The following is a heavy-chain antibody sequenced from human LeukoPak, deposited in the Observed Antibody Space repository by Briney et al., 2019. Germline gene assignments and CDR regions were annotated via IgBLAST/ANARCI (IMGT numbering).Heavy chain of an antibody. CDR1: GFTFSSYA. CDR3: AKRYGGYVLIYFDY. J-gene: IGHJ4*02. CDR2: ISGSGGST. Sequence: PGGSLRLSCAAPGFTFSSYAMSWVRQAPGKGLEWVSAISGSGGSTYYADSVKGRFTISRDNSKNTLYLQMNSLRAEDTAVYYCAKRYGGYVLIYFDYWGQGTLVTVSS. V-gene: IGHV3-23*01. D-gene: IGHD5-12*01.